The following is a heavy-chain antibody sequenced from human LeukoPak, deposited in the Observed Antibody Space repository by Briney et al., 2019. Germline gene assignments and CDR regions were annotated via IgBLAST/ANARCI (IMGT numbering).Heavy chain of an antibody. J-gene: IGHJ4*02. V-gene: IGHV3-23*01. CDR3: AARYYYDSSGSHSPY. Sequence: GGSLRLSCAASGITFSSYAMGWVRQAPGKGPEWVSAISVSGSSTDYADPVKGRFTISRDNSKSTLYLQMNSLRAEDTAVYYCAARYYYDSSGSHSPYWGQGTLVTVSS. CDR1: GITFSSYA. CDR2: ISVSGSST. D-gene: IGHD3-22*01.